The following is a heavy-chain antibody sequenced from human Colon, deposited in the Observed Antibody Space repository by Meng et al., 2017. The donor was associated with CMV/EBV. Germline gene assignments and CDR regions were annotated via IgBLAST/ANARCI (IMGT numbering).Heavy chain of an antibody. D-gene: IGHD5-12*01. CDR1: GFVFSTSA. Sequence: GESLKISCAASGFVFSTSAMSWVRQAPGKGLEWVSTISGSGGTRDYADSVKGRFTMSRDNSENTVYLQMNSLRDEDTAVYFCAKDLLREIVPGALVLDVWGQGTTVTVSS. CDR2: ISGSGGTR. V-gene: IGHV3-23*01. CDR3: AKDLLREIVPGALVLDV. J-gene: IGHJ6*02.